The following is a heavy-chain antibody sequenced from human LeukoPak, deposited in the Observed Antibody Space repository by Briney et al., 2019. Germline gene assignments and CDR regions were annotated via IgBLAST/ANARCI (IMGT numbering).Heavy chain of an antibody. CDR1: GYTFTSNG. J-gene: IGHJ4*02. CDR2: INPSGGST. CDR3: AREGYGGNFPGY. D-gene: IGHD4-23*01. V-gene: IGHV1-46*01. Sequence: GASVKVSCKASGYTFTSNGISWLRQAPGQGLEWMGIINPSGGSTSYAQKFQGRVTMTRDMSTSTVYMELSSLRSEDTAVYYCAREGYGGNFPGYWGQGTLVTVSS.